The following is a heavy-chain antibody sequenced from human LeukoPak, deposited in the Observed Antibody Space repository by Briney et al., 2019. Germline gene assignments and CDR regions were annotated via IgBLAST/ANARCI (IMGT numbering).Heavy chain of an antibody. Sequence: PGGSLRLSCAASGFTFTNDWMSWVRQAPGKGLEWVASIKQDASDKYYVDPVKGRFTISRDNAKNSLFLQMISLRAEDTALYYCVRDPVDYWGQGILVTVSS. J-gene: IGHJ4*02. CDR3: VRDPVDY. CDR2: IKQDASDK. CDR1: GFTFTNDW. V-gene: IGHV3-7*01.